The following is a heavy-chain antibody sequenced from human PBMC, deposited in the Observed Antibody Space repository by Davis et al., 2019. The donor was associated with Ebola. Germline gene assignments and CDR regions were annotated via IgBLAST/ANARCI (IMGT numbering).Heavy chain of an antibody. J-gene: IGHJ4*02. V-gene: IGHV3-7*03. CDR1: GFTFSSSW. Sequence: GESLKISCAAPGFTFSSSWMSWVRQAPGKGLEWVANIKQDGSEKYYVDSVKGRFTISRDNAKNSLYLQMNSLRAEDTAVYYCGITIFGVVIHWGQGTLVTVSS. D-gene: IGHD3-3*01. CDR2: IKQDGSEK. CDR3: GITIFGVVIH.